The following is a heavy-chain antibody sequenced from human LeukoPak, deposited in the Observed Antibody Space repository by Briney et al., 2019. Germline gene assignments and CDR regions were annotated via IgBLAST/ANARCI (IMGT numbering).Heavy chain of an antibody. V-gene: IGHV4-4*07. CDR1: GGSISTYY. D-gene: IGHD6-19*01. CDR3: ARRHYSSGLDY. J-gene: IGHJ4*02. CDR2: IYTSGST. Sequence: SDTLSLTCTVSGGSISTYYWSWVRQPAGEGLEWIGHIYTSGSTYNPSLKSRVTMSVDTSKNQFSLKLNSVTAADTAVYYCARRHYSSGLDYWGQGILVTLSS.